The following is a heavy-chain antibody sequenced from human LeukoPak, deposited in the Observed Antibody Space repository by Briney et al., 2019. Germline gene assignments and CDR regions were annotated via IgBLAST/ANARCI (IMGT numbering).Heavy chain of an antibody. V-gene: IGHV3-74*01. CDR2: VNNDGTGT. CDR1: GFTFGSYW. Sequence: GGSLRLSCAGSGFTFGSYWMYWVRQAPEKGLVCISRVNNDGTGTVYADSVKGRFTISRDNAKNTVFLQLDSLRTEDTAVYYCARGGAFHAFDIWGQGTMVTVSS. CDR3: ARGGAFHAFDI. J-gene: IGHJ3*02.